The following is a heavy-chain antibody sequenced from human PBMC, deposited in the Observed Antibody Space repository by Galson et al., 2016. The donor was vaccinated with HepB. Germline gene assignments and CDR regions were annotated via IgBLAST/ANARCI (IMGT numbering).Heavy chain of an antibody. D-gene: IGHD3-16*01. CDR2: IYHTGNA. Sequence: TLSLTCTVSGGSISSGGYYWSWIRQRPGEGLEWIGYIYHTGNAYYNASLKSRVTVSVDTSKNQFFLKLSSLTAADTAVYFCARGGRKGLWGYYFDYWGQGTLVTVSS. CDR1: GGSISSGGYY. V-gene: IGHV4-31*03. J-gene: IGHJ4*02. CDR3: ARGGRKGLWGYYFDY.